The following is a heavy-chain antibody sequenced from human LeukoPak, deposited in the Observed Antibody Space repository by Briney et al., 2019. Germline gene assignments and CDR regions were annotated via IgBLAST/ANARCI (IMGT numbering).Heavy chain of an antibody. D-gene: IGHD2-2*03. CDR1: GYTFTCYY. CDR3: AREGVGIVVVPAAEFDY. V-gene: IGHV1-2*02. J-gene: IGHJ4*02. CDR2: INPNSGGT. Sequence: ASVKVSCKASGYTFTCYYMHWVRQAPGQGLEWMGWINPNSGGTNYAQKFQGRVTMTRDTSISTAYMELSRLRSDDTAVYYCAREGVGIVVVPAAEFDYWGQGTLVTVSS.